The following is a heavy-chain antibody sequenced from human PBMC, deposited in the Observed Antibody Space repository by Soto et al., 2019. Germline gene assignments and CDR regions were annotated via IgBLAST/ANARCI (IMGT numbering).Heavy chain of an antibody. CDR3: ARDLMTTVTIFYDCYGIVV. CDR2: ISSTGSTI. Sequence: LRLSCAASGFTFSSYEMNWVRQAPGKGLEWVSYISSTGSTIYYADSVKGRFNISRDNAKNSLYLQMNSLRAEDTAVYYCARDLMTTVTIFYDCYGIVVFGKGSTVTIS. J-gene: IGHJ6*04. D-gene: IGHD4-17*01. V-gene: IGHV3-48*03. CDR1: GFTFSSYE.